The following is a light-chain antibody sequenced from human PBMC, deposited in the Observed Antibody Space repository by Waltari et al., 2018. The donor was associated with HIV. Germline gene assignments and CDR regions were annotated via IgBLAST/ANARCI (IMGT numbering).Light chain of an antibody. CDR2: GSH. Sequence: QSVLTQPPSTSESPGQWITIPCSTRAANIAIHPVNWFKHAPGTAPKLLIFGSHQLPSGVPDRFSGSKSGTSASLAIRGLQSEDEAEYYCATWDANLNGVVFGGGTKVTVL. V-gene: IGLV1-44*01. J-gene: IGLJ3*02. CDR1: AANIAIHP. CDR3: ATWDANLNGVV.